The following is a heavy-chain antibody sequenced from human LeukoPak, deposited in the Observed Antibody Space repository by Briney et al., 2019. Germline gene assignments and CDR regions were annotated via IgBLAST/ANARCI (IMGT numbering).Heavy chain of an antibody. V-gene: IGHV4-39*02. Sequence: SETLSLTCTVSGASISGNNYYWAWVRQSPEKGLEWIGSISYSGSTYYNPSLKSRVTISVDASTNQFSLKLSPVTAADTSLYYCTRGLTVAGTASWGQGTLVTVSS. CDR2: ISYSGST. D-gene: IGHD6-19*01. CDR3: TRGLTVAGTAS. CDR1: GASISGNNYY. J-gene: IGHJ5*02.